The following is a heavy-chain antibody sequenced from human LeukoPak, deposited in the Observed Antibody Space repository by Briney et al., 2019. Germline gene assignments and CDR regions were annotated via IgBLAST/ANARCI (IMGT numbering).Heavy chain of an antibody. D-gene: IGHD6-19*01. J-gene: IGHJ4*02. Sequence: GGSLRLSCADSGFAFTTYTMGCVRQAPGKGLERVPGISTTGGHTYYADSVKGRFTVSRDNSKNTLYLEMNSLRAEDTALYYCGKDLHGTVADYFDSWGQGTPVTVSS. V-gene: IGHV3-23*01. CDR3: GKDLHGTVADYFDS. CDR1: GFAFTTYT. CDR2: ISTTGGHT.